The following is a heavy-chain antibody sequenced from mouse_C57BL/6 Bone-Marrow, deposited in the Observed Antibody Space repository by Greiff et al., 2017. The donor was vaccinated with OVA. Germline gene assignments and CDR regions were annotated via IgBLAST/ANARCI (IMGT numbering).Heavy chain of an antibody. V-gene: IGHV1-26*01. Sequence: EVQLQQSGPELVKPGASVKISCKASGYTFTDYYMNWVKQSHGKSLEWIGDINPNNGGTSYNQKFKGKATLTVDKSSSTDYMELRSLTSEDSAVYYCAIEDFGNYAGGFAYWGQGTLVTVSA. CDR2: INPNNGGT. D-gene: IGHD2-4*01. CDR1: GYTFTDYY. J-gene: IGHJ3*01. CDR3: AIEDFGNYAGGFAY.